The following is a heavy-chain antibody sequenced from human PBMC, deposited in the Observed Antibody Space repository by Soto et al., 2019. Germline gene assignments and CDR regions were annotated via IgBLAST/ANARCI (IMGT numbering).Heavy chain of an antibody. V-gene: IGHV3-7*01. J-gene: IGHJ6*02. CDR3: ARWGYDYGGQRYYYYGMDV. Sequence: GGSLRLSCAASGFTFSSYWMSWVRQAPGKGLEWVANIKQDGSEKYYVDSVKGRFTISRDNAKNSLYLQMNSLRAEDTAVYYCARWGYDYGGQRYYYYGMDVWGQGTTVTVSS. D-gene: IGHD4-17*01. CDR2: IKQDGSEK. CDR1: GFTFSSYW.